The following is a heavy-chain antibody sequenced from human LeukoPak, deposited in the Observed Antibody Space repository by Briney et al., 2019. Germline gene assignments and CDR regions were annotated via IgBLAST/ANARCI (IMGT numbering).Heavy chain of an antibody. Sequence: PSENLSLTSAVYGGSFSGYYWSWIPQPPGKGLEWSGEINHSGSTNYNPSLKRRVTISVDKSKNQFSLQLRSVTAADTVVYYCARDAHHYYYHSSDYYLNRFDPWGQGTLVTVSS. CDR1: GGSFSGYY. J-gene: IGHJ5*02. CDR2: INHSGST. D-gene: IGHD3-22*01. V-gene: IGHV4-34*01. CDR3: ARDAHHYYYHSSDYYLNRFDP.